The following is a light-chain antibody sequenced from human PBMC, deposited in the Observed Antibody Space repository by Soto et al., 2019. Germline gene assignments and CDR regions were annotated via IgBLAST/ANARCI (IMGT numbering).Light chain of an antibody. Sequence: AIRMTQYPSSFSASTGDRVTITCRASQGISSYLAWYQQKPGKAPKLRIYAASTLQIGVPSRFSGSGSGTDFTLPISCLQSEEFATYYCHQYYSYPQTFGQGTKVEIK. J-gene: IGKJ1*01. CDR1: QGISSY. V-gene: IGKV1-8*01. CDR2: AAS. CDR3: HQYYSYPQT.